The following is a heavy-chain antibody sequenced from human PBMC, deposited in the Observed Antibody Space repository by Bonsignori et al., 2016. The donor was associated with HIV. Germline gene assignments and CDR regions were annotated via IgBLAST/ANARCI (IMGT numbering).Heavy chain of an antibody. D-gene: IGHD2-2*02. J-gene: IGHJ3*01. CDR3: APHGRVLPAAIRV. Sequence: WIRQPPGKGLEWVSSISSSGSYIYYADSLKGRFTISRDNAKNSLYLQMNSLRAEDTAVYYCAPHGRVLPAAIRVWGQGTMVTVSS. CDR2: ISSSGSYI. V-gene: IGHV3-21*01.